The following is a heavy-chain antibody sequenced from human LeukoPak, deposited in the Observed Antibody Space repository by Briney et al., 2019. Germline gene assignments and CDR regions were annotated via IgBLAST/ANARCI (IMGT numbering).Heavy chain of an antibody. Sequence: HPGGSLRLSCAASGFTFSSYGMHWVRQAPGKGLEWVAVISYDGSNKYYADSVKGRFTISRDNSKNTLYLQVNSLRAEDTAVYYCAKEREGLYYDFWSGYCFDYWGQGTLVTVSS. CDR3: AKEREGLYYDFWSGYCFDY. V-gene: IGHV3-30*18. CDR1: GFTFSSYG. J-gene: IGHJ4*02. D-gene: IGHD3-3*01. CDR2: ISYDGSNK.